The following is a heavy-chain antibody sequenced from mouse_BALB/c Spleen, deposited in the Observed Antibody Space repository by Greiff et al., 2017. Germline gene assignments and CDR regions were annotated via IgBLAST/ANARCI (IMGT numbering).Heavy chain of an antibody. CDR3: ARGWLLPYYAMDY. CDR2: IFPGSGNT. Sequence: VQLQQSGPELVKPGASVKISCKASGYSFTSYYIHWVKQRPGQGLEWIGWIFPGSGNTKYNEKFKGKATLTADKSSSTAYMELSSLTSEDSAVYYCARGWLLPYYAMDYWGQGTSVTVSS. CDR1: GYSFTSYY. V-gene: IGHV1-66*01. D-gene: IGHD2-3*01. J-gene: IGHJ4*01.